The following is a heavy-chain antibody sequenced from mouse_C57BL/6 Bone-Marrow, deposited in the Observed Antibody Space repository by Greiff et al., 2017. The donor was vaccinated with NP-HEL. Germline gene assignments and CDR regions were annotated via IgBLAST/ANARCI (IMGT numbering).Heavy chain of an antibody. CDR3: ARSYYDGSYWYFDV. CDR2: INPSTGGT. D-gene: IGHD1-1*01. Sequence: EVQLQQSGPELVKPGASFNISFNASGYSFTGYYMNWVKQSPEKSLEWIGEINPSTGGTTYNQKLWAKATLTVDKSYSTAYMQLKSLTSEDSAVYCCARSYYDGSYWYFDVWGTGTTVTVSS. J-gene: IGHJ1*03. V-gene: IGHV1-42*01. CDR1: GYSFTGYY.